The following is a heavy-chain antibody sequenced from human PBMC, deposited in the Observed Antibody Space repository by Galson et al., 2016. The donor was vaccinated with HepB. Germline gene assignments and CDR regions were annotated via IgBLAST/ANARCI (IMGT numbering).Heavy chain of an antibody. CDR2: ISDNGGST. CDR3: VKEGVVTRYYYYMDV. Sequence: LRLSCAASEFTFSSYTMHWVHQAPGKGLEYVSVISDNGGSTYYADSVKGRFTISRDNSKNTLYLQMSSLRAEDTAVYYCVKEGVVTRYYYYMDVWGKGATVTVSS. D-gene: IGHD4-23*01. V-gene: IGHV3-64D*06. CDR1: EFTFSSYT. J-gene: IGHJ6*03.